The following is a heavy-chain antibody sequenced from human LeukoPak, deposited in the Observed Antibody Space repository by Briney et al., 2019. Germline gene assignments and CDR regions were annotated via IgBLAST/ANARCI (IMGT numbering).Heavy chain of an antibody. CDR3: AKIIPGLGATGYYFDY. CDR2: IDWDDDK. J-gene: IGHJ4*02. D-gene: IGHD1-26*01. V-gene: IGHV2-70*01. Sequence: SGPTLVHPTPTLTLTCTFSGYSLTTSGMSVSWIRQPPGKALEWLTLIDWDDDKYYSTSLKSRLTISKETSKTQVGLTMPNMDPVDTATYSFAKIIPGLGATGYYFDYWGPGTLVTVSS. CDR1: GYSLTTSGMS.